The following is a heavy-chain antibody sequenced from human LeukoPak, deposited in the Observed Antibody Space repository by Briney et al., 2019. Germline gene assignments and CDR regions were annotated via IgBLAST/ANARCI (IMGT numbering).Heavy chain of an antibody. CDR2: IYHSGST. CDR3: AREVYDILTGYLNWFDP. J-gene: IGHJ5*02. V-gene: IGHV4-61*08. Sequence: PSETLSLTCTVSGGSVSSGGYYWSWIRQPPGKGLEWIGYIYHSGSTNYNPSLKSRLTISLDTSKNQFSLKLSSVTAADTAVYYCAREVYDILTGYLNWFDPWGQGTLVTVSS. CDR1: GGSVSSGGYY. D-gene: IGHD3-9*01.